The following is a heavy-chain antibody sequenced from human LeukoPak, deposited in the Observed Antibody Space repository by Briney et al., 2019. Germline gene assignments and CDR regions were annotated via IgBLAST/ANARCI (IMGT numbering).Heavy chain of an antibody. CDR1: GYTFTSYD. Sequence: XCKASGYTFTSYDIXWVRQAPGQGREXMGWMNPNSGNTEYAQKFQGRVTMTRNSSKSTAYMEVSSLRSEHTAVYYCARGYTGVRGHWFHPWGQGTLVTVSS. J-gene: IGHJ5*02. V-gene: IGHV1-8*02. CDR3: ARGYTGVRGHWFHP. D-gene: IGHD2-8*01. CDR2: MNPNSGNT.